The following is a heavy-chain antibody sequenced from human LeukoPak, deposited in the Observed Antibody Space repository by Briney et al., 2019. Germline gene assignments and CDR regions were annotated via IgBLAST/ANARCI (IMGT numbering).Heavy chain of an antibody. J-gene: IGHJ4*02. V-gene: IGHV4-39*07. CDR3: ARERREQLLPPYTRSVTYFDY. D-gene: IGHD2-2*01. CDR2: IYYSGST. Sequence: SETLSLTCTVSGGSVSRSPYYWGWIRQPPGKGLEWIGNIYYSGSTYYNPSLKSRVTISVDTSKNQFSLKLSSVTAADTAVYYCARERREQLLPPYTRSVTYFDYWGQGALVTVSS. CDR1: GGSVSRSPYY.